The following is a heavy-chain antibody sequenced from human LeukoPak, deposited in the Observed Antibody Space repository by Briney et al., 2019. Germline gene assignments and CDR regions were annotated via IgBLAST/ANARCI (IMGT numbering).Heavy chain of an antibody. CDR2: IDRGSSVI. Sequence: PGGSLRLSCIASGFSFSSYSMSWVRQAPGRGLDWVALIDRGSSVIYCADSVKGRFTISRDNAKNSLYLQMNNLRAEDTALYYCARDLPAATAWGQGTQVTVSS. J-gene: IGHJ5*02. CDR1: GFSFSSYS. V-gene: IGHV3-21*01. CDR3: ARDLPAATA. D-gene: IGHD2-2*01.